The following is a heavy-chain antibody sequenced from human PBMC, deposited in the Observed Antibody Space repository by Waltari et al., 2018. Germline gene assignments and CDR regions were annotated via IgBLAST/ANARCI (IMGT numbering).Heavy chain of an antibody. Sequence: QVQLQESGPGLVKPSEPLSPTCTVSGSSISSVYYWGWIRQPPGTGLEWFGSIYHRGRTYYNPYLKMRVTISVDTSKNQFPLKLSSVTAADTAVYYFARVFIGGVGELSHWGQGTLVTVSS. J-gene: IGHJ4*02. V-gene: IGHV4-38-2*02. CDR1: GSSISSVYY. D-gene: IGHD3-10*01. CDR3: ARVFIGGVGELSH. CDR2: IYHRGRT.